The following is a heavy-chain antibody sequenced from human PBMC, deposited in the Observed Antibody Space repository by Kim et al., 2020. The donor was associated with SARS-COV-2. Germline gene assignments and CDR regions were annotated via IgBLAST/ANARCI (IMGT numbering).Heavy chain of an antibody. CDR1: GFTFSNYR. CDR2: ISGSRNSI. Sequence: GGSLRLSCAASGFTFSNYRMNWVRQAPGKGLEWVSSISGSRNSIYYADSVKGRFTISRDNAKNSLYLQMNSLRAEDTAVYYCARDLYYDSSFLGGQGTMVTVSS. D-gene: IGHD3-22*01. CDR3: ARDLYYDSSFL. J-gene: IGHJ3*01. V-gene: IGHV3-21*01.